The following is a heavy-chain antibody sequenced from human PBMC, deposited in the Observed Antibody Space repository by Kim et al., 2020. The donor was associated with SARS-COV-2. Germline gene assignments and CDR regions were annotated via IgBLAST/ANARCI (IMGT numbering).Heavy chain of an antibody. J-gene: IGHJ5*02. D-gene: IGHD2-2*01. V-gene: IGHV3-23*01. Sequence: VKGRFTISRDNTKNTMYRQMNSLRAEDTAVYYCAKVKGEIVVVPAEFDPWGQGTLVTVSS. CDR3: AKVKGEIVVVPAEFDP.